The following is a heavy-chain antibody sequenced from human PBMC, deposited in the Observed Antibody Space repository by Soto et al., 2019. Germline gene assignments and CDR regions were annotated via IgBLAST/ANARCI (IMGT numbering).Heavy chain of an antibody. CDR2: ISGGTGNT. D-gene: IGHD5-18*01. CDR1: GFTFSNYA. Sequence: PGGSLRLSCAASGFTFSNYAMNWVRQAPGEGLEWVSGISGGTGNTYYADSVKGRFTISRDNSKNTVYLQMHSLRAEDTALYYCAQGEDSFGFKRFENWGQGNLVTVSS. J-gene: IGHJ4*02. CDR3: AQGEDSFGFKRFEN. V-gene: IGHV3-23*01.